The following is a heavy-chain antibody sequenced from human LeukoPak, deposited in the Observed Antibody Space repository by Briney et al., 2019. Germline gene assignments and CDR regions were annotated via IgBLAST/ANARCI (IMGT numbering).Heavy chain of an antibody. D-gene: IGHD3-3*01. V-gene: IGHV3-21*01. CDR1: GFTLNTYS. CDR3: VRDSSDFDY. Sequence: GGSLRLSCVASGFTLNTYSMNWVRQAPGKGLEWVSSISSNSRYIYYSDSVKGRFTISRGNAKNSLYLQMNSLRAEDTAVYYCVRDSSDFDYWGQGTLVTVSS. J-gene: IGHJ4*02. CDR2: ISSNSRYI.